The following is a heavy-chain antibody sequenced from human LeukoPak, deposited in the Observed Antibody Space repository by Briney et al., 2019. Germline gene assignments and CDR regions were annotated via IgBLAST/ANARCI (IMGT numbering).Heavy chain of an antibody. Sequence: PSETLSLTCTVSGGSVSSGSYYWSWIRQPPGKGPEWIGYIYYSGSTNYNPSLKSRVTISVDTSKNQFSLKLSSVTAADTAVYYCARGGHPYGGNSEVGDYWGQGTLVTVSS. V-gene: IGHV4-61*01. J-gene: IGHJ4*02. CDR1: GGSVSSGSYY. D-gene: IGHD4-23*01. CDR2: IYYSGST. CDR3: ARGGHPYGGNSEVGDY.